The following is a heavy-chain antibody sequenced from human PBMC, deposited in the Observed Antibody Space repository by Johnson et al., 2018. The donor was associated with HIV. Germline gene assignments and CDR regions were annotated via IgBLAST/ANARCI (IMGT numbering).Heavy chain of an antibody. V-gene: IGHV3-33*08. D-gene: IGHD3-10*01. CDR3: ARGGKSYYGAFDI. J-gene: IGHJ3*02. CDR2: IRHDGSNK. CDR1: GFTFDDYA. Sequence: QVQLVESGGGVVQPGRSLRLSCAASGFTFDDYAMHWVRQAPGKGLEWVAFIRHDGSNKYYADSVKGRFTISRDNAKNTLYLQMNSLRAEDTAVYYCARGGKSYYGAFDIWGQGTMVTVSS.